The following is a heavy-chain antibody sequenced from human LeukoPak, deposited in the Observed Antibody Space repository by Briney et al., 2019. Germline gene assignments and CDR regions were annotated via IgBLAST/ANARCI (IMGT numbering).Heavy chain of an antibody. J-gene: IGHJ4*02. CDR2: IKHDGSGK. CDR1: RFIFSSYW. V-gene: IGHV3-7*01. D-gene: IGHD2-21*02. Sequence: GGSLRLSCAASRFIFSSYWMSWVRQAPGKGLERVAHIKHDGSGKYYVDSVKGRFSISRDNAKTSLYLQMDSLRTEDTAVYYCARVAYCGDDCYNYFDYWGQGTLVTVSS. CDR3: ARVAYCGDDCYNYFDY.